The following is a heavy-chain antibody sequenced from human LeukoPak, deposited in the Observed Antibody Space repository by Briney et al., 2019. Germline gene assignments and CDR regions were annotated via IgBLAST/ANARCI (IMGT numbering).Heavy chain of an antibody. J-gene: IGHJ4*02. Sequence: PSETLSLTCTVSGGSISSSSYYWGWIRQPPGKGLEWIGSIYYSGSTYYNPSLKSRVTISVDTSKNQFSLKLSSVTAADTAVYYCARLRRNEGFDYWGQGTLVTVSS. CDR2: IYYSGST. D-gene: IGHD1-1*01. V-gene: IGHV4-39*07. CDR3: ARLRRNEGFDY. CDR1: GGSISSSSYY.